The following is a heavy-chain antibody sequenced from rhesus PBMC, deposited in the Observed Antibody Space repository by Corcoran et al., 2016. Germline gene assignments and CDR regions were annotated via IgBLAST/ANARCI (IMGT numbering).Heavy chain of an antibody. CDR1: GGSISGYYL. Sequence: QVQLQESGPGVVKPSETLSLTCAVSGGSISGYYLWSWIRQPPGKGLEWIGDIYGGSGSTSYNPSLKSRVIISIDTSKNQFSLKLSSVTAADTAVYYCAREGGASATRMTWGFDYWGQGVLVTVSS. V-gene: IGHV4-143*01. D-gene: IGHD3-9*01. CDR2: IYGGSGST. J-gene: IGHJ4*01. CDR3: AREGGASATRMTWGFDY.